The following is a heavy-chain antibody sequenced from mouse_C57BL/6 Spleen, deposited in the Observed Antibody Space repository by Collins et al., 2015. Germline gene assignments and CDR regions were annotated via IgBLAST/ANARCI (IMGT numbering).Heavy chain of an antibody. CDR3: ARRTGTSLDY. V-gene: IGHV3-2*02. Sequence: DVQLQESGPGLVKPSQSLSLTCTVTGYSITSDYAWNWIRQFPGNKLEWMGYISYSGSTSYNPSLKSRISITRDTSKNQFFLQLNSVTTEDTATYYCARRTGTSLDYWGQGTTLTVSS. CDR2: ISYSGST. J-gene: IGHJ2*01. D-gene: IGHD4-1*01. CDR1: GYSITSDYA.